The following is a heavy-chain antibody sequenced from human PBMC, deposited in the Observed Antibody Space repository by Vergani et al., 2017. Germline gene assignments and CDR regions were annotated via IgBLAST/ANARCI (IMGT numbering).Heavy chain of an antibody. CDR2: IYYSGST. CDR3: ARHSSPTVTTNFDY. V-gene: IGHV4-39*01. Sequence: QLQLQESGPGLVKPSETLSLTCTVSGGSISSSSYYWGWIRQPPGKGLGWIGCIYYSGSTYYNPSLKSRVTISVDTSKNQFSLKLSSVTAADTAVYYCARHSSPTVTTNFDYWGQGTLVTVSS. CDR1: GGSISSSSYY. D-gene: IGHD4-17*01. J-gene: IGHJ4*02.